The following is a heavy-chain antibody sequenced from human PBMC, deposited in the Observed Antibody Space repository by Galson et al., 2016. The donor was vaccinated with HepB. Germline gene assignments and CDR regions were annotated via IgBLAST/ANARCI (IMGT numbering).Heavy chain of an antibody. V-gene: IGHV3-23*01. CDR1: GFTFTTYA. Sequence: SLRLSCAASGFTFTTYAMNWVRQAPGKGLESVSGISGSAGSTYYADFVKGRFTISRDNSNKTLYMQMNSLRAEDTAVYHCAKGTSGLPRGDFDSWGQGILVTVSS. CDR3: AKGTSGLPRGDFDS. D-gene: IGHD6-19*01. J-gene: IGHJ4*02. CDR2: ISGSAGST.